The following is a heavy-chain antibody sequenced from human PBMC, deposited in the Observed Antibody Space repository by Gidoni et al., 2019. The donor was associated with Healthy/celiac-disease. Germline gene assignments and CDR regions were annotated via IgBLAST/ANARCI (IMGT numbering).Heavy chain of an antibody. D-gene: IGHD2-15*01. CDR2: IGTAGDT. CDR3: ARSSKNLIDAFDI. V-gene: IGHV3-13*01. Sequence: EVQLVESGGGLVQPGGSLSLSCAASGFTFSSYDMHWVRQATGKGLEWVSAIGTAGDTYYPGSVKGRFTISRENAKNSLYLQMNSLRAGDTAVYYCARSSKNLIDAFDIWGQGTMVTVSS. J-gene: IGHJ3*02. CDR1: GFTFSSYD.